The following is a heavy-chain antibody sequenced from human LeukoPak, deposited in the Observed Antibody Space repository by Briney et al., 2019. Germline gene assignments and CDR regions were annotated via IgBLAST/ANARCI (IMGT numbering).Heavy chain of an antibody. D-gene: IGHD1-26*01. CDR2: MKSDERSA. V-gene: IGHV3-74*01. Sequence: PGGSLRLSCVASALIITDHWMYWVRHAPGRGLVWVSRMKSDERSAVYADSVKGRFTISRDNAKNTLYLQMNSLRVEDTAVYYCATVFKGSSLQDYWGQGTLATVSS. CDR1: ALIITDHW. CDR3: ATVFKGSSLQDY. J-gene: IGHJ4*02.